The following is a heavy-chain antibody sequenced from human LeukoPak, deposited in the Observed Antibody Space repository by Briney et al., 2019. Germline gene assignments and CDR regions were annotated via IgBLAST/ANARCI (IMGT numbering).Heavy chain of an antibody. J-gene: IGHJ4*02. Sequence: GGSPRLSCAASGFTFSSYSMNWVRQAPGEGLEWVSSISSSSSYIYYADSVKGRFTISRDNAKNSLYLQMNSLRAEDTAVYYCAGDASNYYDSSGFYYWGQGTLVTVSS. CDR2: ISSSSSYI. CDR3: AGDASNYYDSSGFYY. CDR1: GFTFSSYS. D-gene: IGHD3-22*01. V-gene: IGHV3-21*01.